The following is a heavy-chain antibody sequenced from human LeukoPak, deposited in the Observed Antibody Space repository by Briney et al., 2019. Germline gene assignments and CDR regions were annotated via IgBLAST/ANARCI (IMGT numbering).Heavy chain of an antibody. CDR3: TRVSTWYGIDY. CDR2: IYGSATT. CDR1: GGSISSY. J-gene: IGHJ4*02. Sequence: SETLCLTCTVSGGSISSYWSWMRQPAGKGLEWIGRIYGSATTNYNPSMNSRVTMSLDTSKNHFSLKLSSVTAADTAVYYCTRVSTWYGIDYWGQGTLVTVSS. D-gene: IGHD6-13*01. V-gene: IGHV4-4*07.